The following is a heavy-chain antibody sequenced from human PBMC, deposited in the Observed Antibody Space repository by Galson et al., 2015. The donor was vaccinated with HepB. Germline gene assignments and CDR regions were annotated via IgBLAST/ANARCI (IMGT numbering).Heavy chain of an antibody. V-gene: IGHV1-46*01. CDR2: INPNVGNT. CDR3: AREVEATYYFDY. CDR1: GNIFTKHY. D-gene: IGHD1-26*01. Sequence: SVKVSCKASGNIFTKHYVHWMRQAPGQGLEWIGIINPNVGNTNYAQRFKGGVTISRDTSASTVYMELSSLRSEDTAVYYCAREVEATYYFDYWGQGTLVTVSS. J-gene: IGHJ4*02.